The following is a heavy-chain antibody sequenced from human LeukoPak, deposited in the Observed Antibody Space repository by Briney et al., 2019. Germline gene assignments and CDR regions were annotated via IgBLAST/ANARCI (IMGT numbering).Heavy chain of an antibody. CDR1: GFTFSSYS. J-gene: IGHJ4*02. CDR3: ATPGGYYSFDY. CDR2: ISSSSSIT. V-gene: IGHV3-48*04. D-gene: IGHD3-3*01. Sequence: PGGSLRLSCAASGFTFSSYSMNWVRQAPGKGLEWVSYISSSSSITYYADSVKGRFTISRDNAKNSLYLQMNSLRAEDTAVYYCATPGGYYSFDYWGQGTLVTVSS.